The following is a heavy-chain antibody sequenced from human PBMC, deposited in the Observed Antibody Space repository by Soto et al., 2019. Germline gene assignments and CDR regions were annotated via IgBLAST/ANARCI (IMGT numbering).Heavy chain of an antibody. CDR3: AREPLLRELTSGWRGYYGMDV. CDR2: IIPIFGTA. D-gene: IGHD6-19*01. J-gene: IGHJ6*02. V-gene: IGHV1-69*12. Sequence: QVQLVQSGAEVKKPGSPVKVSCKASGGTFSSYAISWVRQAPGQGLEWMGGIIPIFGTANYAQKFQGRVTITADESTSTAYMELSSLRSEDTAVYYCAREPLLRELTSGWRGYYGMDVWGQGTTVTVSS. CDR1: GGTFSSYA.